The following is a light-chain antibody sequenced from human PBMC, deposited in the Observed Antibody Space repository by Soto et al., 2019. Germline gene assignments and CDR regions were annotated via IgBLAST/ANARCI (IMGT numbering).Light chain of an antibody. Sequence: DIQMTQSPSSLSAAVGDRVTITCRASQAIRKALAWYQHKSGKAPQRLIYAASQNGVPSRFSGSGSGTEFTLTISSLQPEDSAIYYCLQRDCYPLAFGGGTKVEIK. CDR1: QAIRKA. V-gene: IGKV1-17*01. J-gene: IGKJ4*01. CDR3: LQRDCYPLA. CDR2: AAS.